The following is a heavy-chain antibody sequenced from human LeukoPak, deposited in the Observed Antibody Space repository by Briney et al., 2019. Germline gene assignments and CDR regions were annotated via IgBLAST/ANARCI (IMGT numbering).Heavy chain of an antibody. J-gene: IGHJ3*02. D-gene: IGHD2-15*01. Sequence: GGSLRLSCAASGFTFSSYSMNWVRQAPGKGLEWVSSISGSSSYIYYADSVKGRFTISRHNAKNSLYLQMNSLRAEDTAVYYCARPVVAATTPDTFDIWGQGTMVTVSS. CDR1: GFTFSSYS. CDR2: ISGSSSYI. CDR3: ARPVVAATTPDTFDI. V-gene: IGHV3-21*01.